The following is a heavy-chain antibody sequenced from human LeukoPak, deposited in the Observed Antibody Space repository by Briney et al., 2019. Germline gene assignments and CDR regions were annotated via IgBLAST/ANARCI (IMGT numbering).Heavy chain of an antibody. CDR3: ASQGVRGVINDAFDI. CDR2: IDPSDSYT. V-gene: IGHV5-10-1*01. J-gene: IGHJ3*02. Sequence: GESLQISCKGSGYSFTSYWISWVRQMPGKGLEWMGRIDPSDSYTNYSPSFQGHVTISADKSISTAYLQWSSLKASDTAMYYCASQGVRGVINDAFDIWGQGTMVTVSS. CDR1: GYSFTSYW. D-gene: IGHD3-10*01.